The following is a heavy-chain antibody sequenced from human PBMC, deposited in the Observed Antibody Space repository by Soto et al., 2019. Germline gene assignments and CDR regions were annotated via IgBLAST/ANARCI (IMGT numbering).Heavy chain of an antibody. J-gene: IGHJ3*02. V-gene: IGHV4-30-4*01. Sequence: QVQLQESGPGLVKPSQTLSLTCTVSGGSISSGDYYWSWIRQPPGKGLEWIGYIYYSGRTYYTPSPKSRVTISVDASTNQFSLKLSCVTAADTAVYYCARAYCRGGSCYPADAFVIWGQGTMVTVSS. CDR3: ARAYCRGGSCYPADAFVI. D-gene: IGHD2-15*01. CDR2: IYYSGRT. CDR1: GGSISSGDYY.